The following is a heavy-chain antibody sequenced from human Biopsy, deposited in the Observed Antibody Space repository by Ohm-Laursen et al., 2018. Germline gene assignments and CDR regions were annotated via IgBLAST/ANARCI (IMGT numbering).Heavy chain of an antibody. J-gene: IGHJ3*02. D-gene: IGHD3-10*01. CDR1: GFTFSSCG. V-gene: IGHV3-33*01. CDR3: ATSTMVRSSGHAFDI. Sequence: SLRLSCSASGFTFSSCGMHWVRQAPGKGLEWVAFIWYDGFNRYYADSVKGRFTISRDNSKNTLDLQMNSLRAEDTAVYYCATSTMVRSSGHAFDIWGQGTVVTVS. CDR2: IWYDGFNR.